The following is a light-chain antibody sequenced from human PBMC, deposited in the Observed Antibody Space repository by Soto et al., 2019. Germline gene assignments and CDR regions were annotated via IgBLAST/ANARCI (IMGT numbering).Light chain of an antibody. CDR2: GAS. V-gene: IGKV3-20*01. J-gene: IGKJ2*01. Sequence: EIVLTQSPGTLSLSPGERATLSCSASQSVRSNYLAWYQQKPGQAPILLIYGASTRATGIPDRFSGSGSGIDFTLTITRLEPEDFAVYYCQQYATLPYTFGQGTKLEIK. CDR1: QSVRSNY. CDR3: QQYATLPYT.